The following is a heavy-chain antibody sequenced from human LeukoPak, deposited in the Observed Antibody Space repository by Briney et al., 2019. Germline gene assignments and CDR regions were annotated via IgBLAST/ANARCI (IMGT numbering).Heavy chain of an antibody. V-gene: IGHV1-2*02. J-gene: IGHJ4*02. CDR3: ARDRPGSTVTLPGVC. CDR2: INSKSGGT. D-gene: IGHD4-17*01. CDR1: GYTFTDHY. Sequence: ASVKVSCKASGYTFTDHYIHWVRQGPGQGLEWMGWINSKSGGTNYAQKFQGRVTMTKDTSISTAYMELSSLRSDDTAVYYCARDRPGSTVTLPGVCWGQGILVIVSS.